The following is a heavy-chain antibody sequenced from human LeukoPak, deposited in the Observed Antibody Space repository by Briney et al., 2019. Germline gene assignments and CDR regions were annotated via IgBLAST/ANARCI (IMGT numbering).Heavy chain of an antibody. J-gene: IGHJ3*02. CDR3: ARDLTYYYDSSGYDAFDI. CDR1: GYTFTSYY. CDR2: INPSGGST. V-gene: IGHV1-46*01. Sequence: ASVKVSCKASGYTFTSYYMHWARQAPGQGLEWMGIINPSGGSTSYAQKFQGRVTMTRDTSTSTVYMELSSLRSEDTAVYYCARDLTYYYDSSGYDAFDIWGQGTMVTVSS. D-gene: IGHD3-22*01.